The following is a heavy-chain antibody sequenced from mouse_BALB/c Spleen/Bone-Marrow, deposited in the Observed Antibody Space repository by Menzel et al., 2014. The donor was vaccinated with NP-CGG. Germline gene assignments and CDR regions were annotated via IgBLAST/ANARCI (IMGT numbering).Heavy chain of an antibody. CDR1: GYSFAGYT. D-gene: IGHD1-1*01. Sequence: SGPELVKPGASMKMSCKASGYSFAGYTMNWVKRSHGKNLEWIGLINPYNGGSSYNQKFKGKATLTVDKSSSTAYMELLSLTSEDSAVYYCAREGYGSSYGFAYWGQGTLVTVSA. CDR3: AREGYGSSYGFAY. CDR2: INPYNGGS. V-gene: IGHV1-18*01. J-gene: IGHJ3*01.